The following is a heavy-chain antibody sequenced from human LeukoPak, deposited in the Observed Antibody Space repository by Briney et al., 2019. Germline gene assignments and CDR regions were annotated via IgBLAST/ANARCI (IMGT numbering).Heavy chain of an antibody. Sequence: ASVKVSCKASGYTFTGYYMHWVRQAPAQGLEWMGWTNPNRGGTNYAQQFQGRVTMTSDTSISTAYMELSRLRSADTAVSYCARDPGGAVYSGYDTGYWGQGNLVTVSS. V-gene: IGHV1-2*02. CDR1: GYTFTGYY. CDR3: ARDPGGAVYSGYDTGY. D-gene: IGHD5-12*01. J-gene: IGHJ4*02. CDR2: TNPNRGGT.